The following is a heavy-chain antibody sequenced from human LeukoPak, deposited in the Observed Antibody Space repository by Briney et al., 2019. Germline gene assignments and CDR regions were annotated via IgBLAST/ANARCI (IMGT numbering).Heavy chain of an antibody. CDR2: TNYDGSDR. D-gene: IGHD2-15*01. CDR1: GFTFRNYA. J-gene: IGHJ4*02. V-gene: IGHV3-30*18. CDR3: AKDLPDRYSLEY. Sequence: GRSLRLSCAASGFTFRNYAMYWVRQAPGKGLEWVAFTNYDGSDRCYADSVKGRFTVSRDNPKNTMYLQMNSLRTEDTAVYYCAKDLPDRYSLEYWGQGTMVTVPS.